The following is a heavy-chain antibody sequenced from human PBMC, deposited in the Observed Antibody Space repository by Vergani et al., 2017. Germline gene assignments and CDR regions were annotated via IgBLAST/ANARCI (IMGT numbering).Heavy chain of an antibody. CDR3: ARDISEGYYDSSGYLNAFDI. Sequence: QVQLQESGPGLVKPSQTLSLTCTVSGGSISSGDYYWIWIRQPPGQGLECIGYIYYGRSTYYNPALKSRVTISVDTSKNQFSLMLSSVTAADTAVYYCARDISEGYYDSSGYLNAFDIWGQGTMVTVSS. CDR1: GGSISSGDYY. CDR2: IYYGRST. J-gene: IGHJ3*02. V-gene: IGHV4-30-4*08. D-gene: IGHD3-22*01.